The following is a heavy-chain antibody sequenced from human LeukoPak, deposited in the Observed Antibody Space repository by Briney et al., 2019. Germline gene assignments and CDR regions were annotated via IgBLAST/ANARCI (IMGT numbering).Heavy chain of an antibody. V-gene: IGHV1-46*01. CDR2: INPSGGST. CDR1: GYTFTNYY. J-gene: IGHJ6*03. CDR3: ARDPSTNYYYYYYMDV. Sequence: ASVKVSCKASGYTFTNYYMHWVRQAPGQGLEWMGLINPSGGSTTYAQKFQGRVTMTRDTSTSTVYMELSSLKSEDTAVYYCARDPSTNYYYYYYMDVWGKGTTVTVSS.